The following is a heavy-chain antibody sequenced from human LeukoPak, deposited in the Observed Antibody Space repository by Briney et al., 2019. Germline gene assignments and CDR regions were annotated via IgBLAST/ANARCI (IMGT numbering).Heavy chain of an antibody. V-gene: IGHV4-59*01. CDR2: IYYSGST. CDR3: ARNGVEQQLVYFDY. CDR1: GGSISSYY. Sequence: PSETLSLTCTVSGGSISSYYWSWIRQPPGKGLEWIGYIYYSGSTNYIPSLKSRVTISVDTSKNQFSLKLSSVTAADTAVYYCARNGVEQQLVYFDYWGQGTLATVSS. J-gene: IGHJ4*02. D-gene: IGHD6-13*01.